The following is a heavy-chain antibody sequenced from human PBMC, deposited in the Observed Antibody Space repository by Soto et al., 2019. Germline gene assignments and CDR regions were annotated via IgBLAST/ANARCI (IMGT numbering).Heavy chain of an antibody. V-gene: IGHV4-59*11. Sequence: QVQLPESGPGLVTHSETLSLPCTDSGGSNNNHYWCWIRQPPGKGLVWYWYNYYTGSTNYIPFLKSRVTMSVDTSTNQLSLNLTALTPEETAMYYCTRANCYSEYWGQGTLVTFSS. D-gene: IGHD2-8*01. CDR3: TRANCYSEY. J-gene: IGHJ4*02. CDR2: NYYTGST. CDR1: GGSNNNHY.